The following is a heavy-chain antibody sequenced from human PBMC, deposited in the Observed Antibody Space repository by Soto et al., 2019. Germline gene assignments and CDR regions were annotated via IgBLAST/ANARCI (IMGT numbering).Heavy chain of an antibody. CDR3: AKLSNYDTSGYFDGY. Sequence: GGSLRLSCAVSGFTFTNYAMSWVRQAPGKGLEWVSSISGSGGSTSYADSVKGRFTISRDNSKNTLYLQMNSLRAEDTAVYYCAKLSNYDTSGYFDGYWGQGTLVTVSS. V-gene: IGHV3-23*01. CDR1: GFTFTNYA. J-gene: IGHJ4*02. CDR2: ISGSGGST. D-gene: IGHD3-22*01.